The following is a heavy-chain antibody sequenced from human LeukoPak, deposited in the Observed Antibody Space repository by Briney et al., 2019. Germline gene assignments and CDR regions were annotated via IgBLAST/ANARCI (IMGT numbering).Heavy chain of an antibody. D-gene: IGHD4-11*01. CDR1: GGSISSYY. V-gene: IGHV4-4*07. CDR3: ARERVPDYSNYYFDY. CDR2: IYTSGST. Sequence: SETLSLTCTVSGGSISSYYWSWIRQPAGKGLEWIGRIYTSGSTNYNPSLKSRVTMSVDTSKDQFSLKLSSVTAADTAVYYCARERVPDYSNYYFDYWGQGTLVTVSS. J-gene: IGHJ4*02.